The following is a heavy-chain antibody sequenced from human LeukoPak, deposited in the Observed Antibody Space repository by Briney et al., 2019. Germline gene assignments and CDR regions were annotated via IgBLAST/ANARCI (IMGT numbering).Heavy chain of an antibody. CDR2: ISAYNGNT. J-gene: IGHJ4*02. CDR3: ARTYSSGWFPEYYFDY. Sequence: ASVKVSCKASGYTFTSYGISWVRQAPGQGLDWMGWISAYNGNTNYAQKLQGRVTMTTDTSTSTAYMELRSLRSDDTAVYYCARTYSSGWFPEYYFDYWGQGTLVTVSS. V-gene: IGHV1-18*01. D-gene: IGHD6-19*01. CDR1: GYTFTSYG.